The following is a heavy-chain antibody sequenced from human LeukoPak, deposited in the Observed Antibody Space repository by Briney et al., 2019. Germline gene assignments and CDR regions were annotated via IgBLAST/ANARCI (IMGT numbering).Heavy chain of an antibody. CDR2: INCDGSST. J-gene: IGHJ5*02. CDR3: ARDLSAPLVVVAAPLNGFGP. V-gene: IGHV3-74*01. CDR1: GFTFSSYW. Sequence: GGSLRLSCAASGFTFSSYWMHWVRQAPGKGLVWVSCINCDGSSTRYANSVKYRFTITRDNAKNTLNLQMNMLRAEDTAVYYGARDLSAPLVVVAAPLNGFGPWGQGTLVTVAS. D-gene: IGHD2-15*01.